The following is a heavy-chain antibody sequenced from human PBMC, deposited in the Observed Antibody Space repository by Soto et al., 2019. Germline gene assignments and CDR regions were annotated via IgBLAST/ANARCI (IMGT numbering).Heavy chain of an antibody. V-gene: IGHV4-39*01. CDR3: ARADANRNDYVWGSYRPEAFDI. CDR2: IYYSGST. J-gene: IGHJ3*02. CDR1: GGSISSSSYY. D-gene: IGHD3-16*02. Sequence: PSETLSLTCTVSGGSISSSSYYWGWIRQPPGKGLEWIGSIYYSGSTYYNPSLKSRVTISVDTSKNQFSLKLSSVTAADTAVYYCARADANRNDYVWGSYRPEAFDIWGQGTMVTVSS.